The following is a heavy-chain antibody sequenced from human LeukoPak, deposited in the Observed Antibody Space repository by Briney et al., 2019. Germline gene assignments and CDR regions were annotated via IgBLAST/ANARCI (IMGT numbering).Heavy chain of an antibody. CDR2: FDPEDGET. CDR3: XTLGGYSASFDY. V-gene: IGHV1-24*01. J-gene: IGHJ4*02. D-gene: IGHD4-11*01. Sequence: ASVKVSCKVSGYTLTELSMHWVRQAPGKGLEWMGGFDPEDGETIYAQKFQGRVTMTEDTSTDTAYMELSSLRSEDTAVYYCXTLGGYSASFDYWGQGTLVTVSS. CDR1: GYTLTELS.